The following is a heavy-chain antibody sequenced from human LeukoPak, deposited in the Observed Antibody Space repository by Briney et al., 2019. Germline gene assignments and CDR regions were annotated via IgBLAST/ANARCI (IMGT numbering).Heavy chain of an antibody. Sequence: SETLSLTYTVSGGSISSYYWSWIRQPPGKGLEWIGYIYYSGSTNYNPSLKSRVTISVDTSQNQFSLKLSSVTAADTAVYYCARVGCSSTSCYYYYYMDVWGKGTTVTVSS. J-gene: IGHJ6*03. CDR3: ARVGCSSTSCYYYYYMDV. CDR1: GGSISSYY. CDR2: IYYSGST. D-gene: IGHD2-2*01. V-gene: IGHV4-59*01.